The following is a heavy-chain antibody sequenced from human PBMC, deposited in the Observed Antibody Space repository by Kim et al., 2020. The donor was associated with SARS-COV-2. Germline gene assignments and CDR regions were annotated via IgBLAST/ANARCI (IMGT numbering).Heavy chain of an antibody. J-gene: IGHJ4*02. CDR2: INWSGGST. V-gene: IGHV3-20*01. CDR3: ARDPRYYYDSSAYDPYYFDY. CDR1: GFTFDDYG. D-gene: IGHD3-22*01. Sequence: GGSLRLSCAVSGFTFDDYGMSWVRQAPGKGLEWVSGINWSGGSTGYADSVKGRFSISRDNAKNSLYLQMNSLRAEDTTLYHCARDPRYYYDSSAYDPYYFDYWGQGTQVTVSS.